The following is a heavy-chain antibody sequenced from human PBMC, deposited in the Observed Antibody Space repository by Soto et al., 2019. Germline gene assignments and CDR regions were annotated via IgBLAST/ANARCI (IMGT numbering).Heavy chain of an antibody. CDR1: GGTFSSYT. CDR2: IIPILGIA. J-gene: IGHJ4*02. V-gene: IGHV1-69*08. CDR3: AREDYSRGNVQLFDC. D-gene: IGHD6-19*01. Sequence: QVQLVQSGAEVKKPGSSVKVSCKASGGTFSSYTISWVRQAPGQGLEWMGRIIPILGIANYAQNFQGRVTITADKSTSAAYMEVRMLRSEDTAVYYGAREDYSRGNVQLFDCWGQGPLVTVSS.